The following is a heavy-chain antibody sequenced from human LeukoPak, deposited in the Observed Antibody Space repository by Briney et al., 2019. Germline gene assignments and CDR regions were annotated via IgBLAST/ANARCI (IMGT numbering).Heavy chain of an antibody. D-gene: IGHD2-2*01. CDR1: GFTFSSYA. Sequence: SGGSLRLSCAASGFTFSSYAMNWVRQAPGKGLEWVSFISSSSSYIYYADSVKGRFTISRDNAKNSLYLQMKSLRAEDTAVYYCARDHCSSTSCYQSPYYYYGMDVWGQGTTVTVSS. V-gene: IGHV3-21*01. J-gene: IGHJ6*02. CDR2: ISSSSSYI. CDR3: ARDHCSSTSCYQSPYYYYGMDV.